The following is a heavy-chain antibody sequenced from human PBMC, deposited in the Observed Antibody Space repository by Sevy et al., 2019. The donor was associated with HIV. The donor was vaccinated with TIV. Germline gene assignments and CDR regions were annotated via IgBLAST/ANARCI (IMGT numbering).Heavy chain of an antibody. D-gene: IGHD4-17*01. CDR2: ITSKGNSYAT. CDR1: RFTFSDST. J-gene: IGHJ4*01. V-gene: IGHV3-73*01. Sequence: GGSLRLSCAASRFTFSDSTMHWVRQASGKGLEWVGHITSKGNSYATAYAASLIGRFTISRDDSKNTAYLQMNSLKTEDTAVYYCINGDLDYWGRGTLVTVSS. CDR3: INGDLDY.